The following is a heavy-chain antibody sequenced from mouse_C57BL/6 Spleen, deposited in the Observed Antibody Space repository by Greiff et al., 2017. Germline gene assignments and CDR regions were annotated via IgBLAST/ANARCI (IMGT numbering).Heavy chain of an antibody. CDR1: GYSITSGYY. Sequence: EVKLQESGPGLVKPSQSLSLTCSVTGYSITSGYYWNWIRQFPGNKLEWMGYISYDGSNNYNPTLKNRISITRDTSKNQFFLKLNSVTTEDTATYYCARDRSYYDYDNYYAMDYWGQGTSVTVSS. J-gene: IGHJ4*01. CDR3: ARDRSYYDYDNYYAMDY. CDR2: ISYDGSN. V-gene: IGHV3-6*01. D-gene: IGHD2-4*01.